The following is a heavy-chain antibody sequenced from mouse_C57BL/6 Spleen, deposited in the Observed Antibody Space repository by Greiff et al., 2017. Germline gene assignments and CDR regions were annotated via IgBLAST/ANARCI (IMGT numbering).Heavy chain of an antibody. D-gene: IGHD4-1*01. CDR2: IHPNSGST. J-gene: IGHJ4*01. CDR1: GYTFTSYW. CDR3: ARLGWEGYYAMDY. Sequence: VQLQQPGAELVKPGASVKLSCKASGYTFTSYWMHWVKQRPGQGLEWIGMIHPNSGSTNYNEKFKSKATLTVDKSSSTAYMQISSLTYEDSAVYYCARLGWEGYYAMDYWGQGTSVTVSS. V-gene: IGHV1-64*01.